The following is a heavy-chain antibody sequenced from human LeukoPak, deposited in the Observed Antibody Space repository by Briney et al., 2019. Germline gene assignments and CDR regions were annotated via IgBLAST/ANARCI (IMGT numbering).Heavy chain of an antibody. J-gene: IGHJ3*02. CDR2: ISGSGGST. CDR3: AKGEDMIAAFGAFDI. D-gene: IGHD3-22*01. Sequence: GSLRLSCATSGFTFSSYAMSWVRQAPGKGLEWVSGISGSGGSTYYADSVKGRFTISRDNSRNTLYVQMNSLRAEDTAVYFCAKGEDMIAAFGAFDIWGQGTMVTVSS. CDR1: GFTFSSYA. V-gene: IGHV3-23*01.